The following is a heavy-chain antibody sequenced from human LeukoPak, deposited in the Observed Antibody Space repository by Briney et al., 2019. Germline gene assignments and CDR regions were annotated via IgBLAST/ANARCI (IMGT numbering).Heavy chain of an antibody. V-gene: IGHV3-30*02. J-gene: IGHJ4*02. CDR2: IRYDGNNK. D-gene: IGHD3-10*01. Sequence: PGGSLRLSCAASGFTFSDYSMHWVRQAPGKGLNWVAFIRYDGNNKYYADSVKGRFTISRDNSKNTLYLQMNSLRAEDTAMYYCAKKGYYASGSYFDYWGQGTLVTVSS. CDR3: AKKGYYASGSYFDY. CDR1: GFTFSDYS.